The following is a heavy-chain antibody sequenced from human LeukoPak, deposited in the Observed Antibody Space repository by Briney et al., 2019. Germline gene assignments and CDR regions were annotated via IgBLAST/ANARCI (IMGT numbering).Heavy chain of an antibody. CDR1: GYTFTSYG. V-gene: IGHV1-18*01. Sequence: ASVKVSCKASGYTFTSYGISWVRQAPGQGLEWMGWISAYNGNTNYAQKLQGRVTMTTDTSTSTAYMELRSLRSDDTAVYYCARGHIVVVPAAIRTNYYYMDVWGKGTTVTVSS. CDR2: ISAYNGNT. J-gene: IGHJ6*03. CDR3: ARGHIVVVPAAIRTNYYYMDV. D-gene: IGHD2-2*02.